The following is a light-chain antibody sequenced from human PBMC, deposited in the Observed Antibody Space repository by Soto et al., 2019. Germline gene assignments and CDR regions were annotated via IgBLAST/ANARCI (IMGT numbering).Light chain of an antibody. CDR2: AAS. Sequence: EIVLTQSPGTLSLSPGERATLSCRASQTISSNYLAWYHQKPGQAPRLLIYAASIRATGIPDRFSGSGSGTDFTLTISRLEPEDFAVYYCQQFHSSPYTFGQGTQLEIK. CDR3: QQFHSSPYT. CDR1: QTISSNY. V-gene: IGKV3-20*01. J-gene: IGKJ2*01.